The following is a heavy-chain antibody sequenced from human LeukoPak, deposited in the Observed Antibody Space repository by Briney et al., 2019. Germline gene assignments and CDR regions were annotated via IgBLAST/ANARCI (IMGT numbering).Heavy chain of an antibody. J-gene: IGHJ4*02. CDR1: GYTFTGYY. CDR3: ARGLGRGCSGYDPILEY. CDR2: INPNSGGT. V-gene: IGHV1-2*02. D-gene: IGHD5-12*01. Sequence: ASVKVSCKASGYTFTGYYMHWVRQAPGQGLEWMGWINPNSGGTNYAQKFQGRVTMTRDTSISTAYMELSRLRSDDTAVYYCARGLGRGCSGYDPILEYWGQGTLVTVSS.